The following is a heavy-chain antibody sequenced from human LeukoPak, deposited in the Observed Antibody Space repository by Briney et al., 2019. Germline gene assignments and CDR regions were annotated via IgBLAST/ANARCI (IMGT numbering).Heavy chain of an antibody. J-gene: IGHJ6*03. Sequence: ASVKVSCKASGYTFTSYGISWVRQAPGQGLEWMGWISAYNGNTNYAQKLQGRVTMTTDTSTSTAYMELRSLRSDDTAVYYCARASLWGRLSTNYYYYMDVWGKGTTVTVSS. CDR3: ARASLWGRLSTNYYYYMDV. D-gene: IGHD3-16*02. CDR2: ISAYNGNT. CDR1: GYTFTSYG. V-gene: IGHV1-18*01.